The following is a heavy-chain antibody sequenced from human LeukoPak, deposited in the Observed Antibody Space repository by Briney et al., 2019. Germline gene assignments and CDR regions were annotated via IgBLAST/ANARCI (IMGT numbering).Heavy chain of an antibody. CDR2: ISYDGSNK. V-gene: IGHV3-30-3*01. CDR1: GFTFSSYT. CDR3: AKAGYSSGWRNFDY. Sequence: GGSLRLSCAASGFTFSSYTIHWVRQAPGKGLEWVAVISYDGSNKFYADSVKGRFTISRDNSKNTLYLQMNSLRAEDTAVYYCAKAGYSSGWRNFDYWGQGTLVTVSS. D-gene: IGHD6-19*01. J-gene: IGHJ4*02.